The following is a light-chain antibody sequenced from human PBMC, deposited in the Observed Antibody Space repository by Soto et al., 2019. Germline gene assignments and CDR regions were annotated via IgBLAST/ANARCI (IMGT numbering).Light chain of an antibody. V-gene: IGLV2-8*01. CDR3: SSYAGSNNYV. CDR1: SSDVGAYNY. CDR2: EVS. J-gene: IGLJ1*01. Sequence: QSALTQPPSASGSPGQSVTISCTGTSSDVGAYNYLSWYQQHPGKAPKLMIYEVSKRPSGVPDRFSGSKSGNTASLTASGLQADDEADYYCSSYAGSNNYVFGTGTKLTVL.